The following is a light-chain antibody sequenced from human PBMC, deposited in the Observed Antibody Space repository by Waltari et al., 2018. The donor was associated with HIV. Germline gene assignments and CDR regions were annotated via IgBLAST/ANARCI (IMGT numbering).Light chain of an antibody. J-gene: IGKJ2*01. CDR1: QSVFTSSNYKNY. V-gene: IGKV4-1*01. Sequence: DTVMTQSPHPLAVPLGERATLNCNSRQSVFTSSNYKNYLAWYQHKPGQPPKLLIYWASTRESGVPDRFSGSGSGTDFTLTISSLQAEDVAVYSCQQYYSTPMYTFGQGTKLEIK. CDR3: QQYYSTPMYT. CDR2: WAS.